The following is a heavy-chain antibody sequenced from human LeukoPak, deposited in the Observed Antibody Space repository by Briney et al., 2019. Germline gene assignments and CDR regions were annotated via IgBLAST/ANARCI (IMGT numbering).Heavy chain of an antibody. J-gene: IGHJ4*02. CDR2: IYYSGST. CDR1: GGSISNNY. Sequence: SETLSLTCTVSGGSISNNYWSWIRQPPGKGLEWIGNIYYSGSTNYNPSLRSRVIISVDTSKNQFSLKLSSVTAADTAVYYCARDRPYSSSWPFDYWGQGSLVTVSS. CDR3: ARDRPYSSSWPFDY. V-gene: IGHV4-59*01. D-gene: IGHD6-13*01.